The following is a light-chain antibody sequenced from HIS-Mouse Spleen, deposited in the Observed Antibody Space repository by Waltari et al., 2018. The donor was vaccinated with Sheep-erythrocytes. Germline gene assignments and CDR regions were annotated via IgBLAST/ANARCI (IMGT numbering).Light chain of an antibody. CDR1: SSDVGGYNY. CDR2: DVS. CDR3: CSYAGSYNHV. V-gene: IGLV2-11*01. J-gene: IGLJ1*01. Sequence: QSALTQPRSVPGSPGQSVTISCTVTSSDVGGYNYVSWYQQHPGKAPKLMIYDVSKRPSGVPDRFSGSKSGNTASLTISGLQAEDEADYYCCSYAGSYNHVFATGTKVTVL.